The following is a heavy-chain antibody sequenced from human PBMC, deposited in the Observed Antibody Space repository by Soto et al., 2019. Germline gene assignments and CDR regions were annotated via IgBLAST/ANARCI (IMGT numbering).Heavy chain of an antibody. V-gene: IGHV4-30-4*01. CDR1: CGSISSGDYY. D-gene: IGHD3-16*01. CDR2: IYYSGST. Sequence: SETLSLTCTVSCGSISSGDYYWSWIRQPPGKGLEWIGYIYYSGSTYYNPSLKSRVTISVDTSKNQFSLKLSSVTAADTAVYYCAREGEATPFDYWGQGTLVTVSS. CDR3: AREGEATPFDY. J-gene: IGHJ4*02.